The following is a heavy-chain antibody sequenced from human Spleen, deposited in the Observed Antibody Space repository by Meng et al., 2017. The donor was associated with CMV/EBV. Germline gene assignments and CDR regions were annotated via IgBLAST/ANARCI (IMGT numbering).Heavy chain of an antibody. CDR3: ARDYSGTSCDY. CDR1: GFTFSSYW. CDR2: TKQDGSEK. D-gene: IGHD5-12*01. Sequence: GESLKISCAASGFTFSSYWMSWVRQAPGKGLEWVANTKQDGSEKYYVDSVKGRFTISRDNAKNSLYLQMNNLRAEDTATYYCARDYSGTSCDYWGQGTLVTVSS. V-gene: IGHV3-7*01. J-gene: IGHJ4*02.